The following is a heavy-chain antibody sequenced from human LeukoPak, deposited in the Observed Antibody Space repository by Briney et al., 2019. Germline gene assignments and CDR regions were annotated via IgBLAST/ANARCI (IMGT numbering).Heavy chain of an antibody. CDR1: GYTFTGYY. D-gene: IGHD1-1*01. J-gene: IGHJ3*01. Sequence: ASVKVSCKASGYTFTGYYMHWVRQAPGQGLEWMGWFNPDSGGTNYAQMFQGRVTMTRDTSIRSAYMELSRLRSDDTAVYYCARVGYNWNDALVAFDVWGQGTMVTVSS. CDR3: ARVGYNWNDALVAFDV. V-gene: IGHV1-2*02. CDR2: FNPDSGGT.